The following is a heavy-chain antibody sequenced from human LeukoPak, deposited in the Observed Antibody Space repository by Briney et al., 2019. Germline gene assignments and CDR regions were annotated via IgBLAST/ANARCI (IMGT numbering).Heavy chain of an antibody. CDR2: IHYSGST. CDR3: ARSQPFTTYDY. D-gene: IGHD3-3*01. V-gene: IGHV4-61*08. CDR1: GDSVSNGGYY. J-gene: IGHJ4*02. Sequence: SETLSLTCTVSGDSVSNGGYYWSWIRQPPGKGLEWIGYIHYSGSTNYSPSLKSRVTISVDPSKNRFSLKLSSVTAADTAVYYCARSQPFTTYDYWGQGTLVTVSS.